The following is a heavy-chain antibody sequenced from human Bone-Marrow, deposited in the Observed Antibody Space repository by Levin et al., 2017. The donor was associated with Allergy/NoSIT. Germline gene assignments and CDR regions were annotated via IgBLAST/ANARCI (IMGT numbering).Heavy chain of an antibody. J-gene: IGHJ3*02. CDR2: IDWDDDK. D-gene: IGHD1-1*01. CDR3: ARTAGTTKDAFDI. CDR1: GFSVTTGGMR. V-gene: IGHV2-70*04. Sequence: SGPTLVKPTQTLTLTCTVSGFSVTTGGMRVTWIRQRPGKALEWLARIDWDDDKFFSTSLKTRLTISKDTSKNQVVLTMTNMDPVDTATYYCARTAGTTKDAFDIWGQGTMVTVSS.